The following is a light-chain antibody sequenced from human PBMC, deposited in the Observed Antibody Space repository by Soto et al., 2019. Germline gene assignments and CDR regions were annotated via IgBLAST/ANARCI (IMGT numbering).Light chain of an antibody. J-gene: IGLJ2*01. CDR1: SSNIGSNT. CDR2: SNN. CDR3: AAWDDSLHGPV. Sequence: QSVLTQPPSASGTPGQRVTISCSGSSSNIGSNTVNWYQQLPGTAPKLLIYSNNQRPSGVPDRSSGSKSGTSASLAISGLQSEDEADYYCAAWDDSLHGPVFGGGTKLTVL. V-gene: IGLV1-44*01.